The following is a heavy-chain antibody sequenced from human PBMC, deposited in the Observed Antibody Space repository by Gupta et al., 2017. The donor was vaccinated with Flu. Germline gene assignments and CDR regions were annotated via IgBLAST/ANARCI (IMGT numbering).Heavy chain of an antibody. J-gene: IGHJ4*02. Sequence: QVQLQQWGAGLLKPSETLSLTCAVYGGSFSGYYWSWIRQPPGKGLEWIGEINHSGSTNDNPSLKSRVTISGDTSKNQFSLKLSSVTAADTAVDDCTSGYGSFDYWGQGTLVTVSS. CDR3: TSGYGSFDY. CDR2: INHSGST. D-gene: IGHD4-17*01. V-gene: IGHV4-34*01. CDR1: GGSFSGYY.